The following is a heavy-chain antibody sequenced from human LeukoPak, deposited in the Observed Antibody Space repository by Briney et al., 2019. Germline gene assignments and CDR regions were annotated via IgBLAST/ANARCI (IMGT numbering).Heavy chain of an antibody. CDR3: VRDLIVVDTPGDDFDY. D-gene: IGHD2-21*01. CDR1: RFTFSSYW. Sequence: GGSLRLSCAASRFTFSSYWMHWVRQVPGKGLEWVSRINVDGRVKTYADSVRGRFTISRDNAKNTVSLQMNSLRAEDTAVYYCVRDLIVVDTPGDDFDYWGQGALVTVSS. J-gene: IGHJ4*02. V-gene: IGHV3-74*03. CDR2: INVDGRVK.